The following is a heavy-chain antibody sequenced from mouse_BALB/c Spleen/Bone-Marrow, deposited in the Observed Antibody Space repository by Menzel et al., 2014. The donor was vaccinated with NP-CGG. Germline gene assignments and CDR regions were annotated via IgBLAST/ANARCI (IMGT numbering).Heavy chain of an antibody. CDR3: TRGGKYNVVAY. CDR1: SYTFTDYA. V-gene: IGHV1S137*01. D-gene: IGHD1-1*01. CDR2: ISTYYGNA. Sequence: VQLQQSGPELVRPGVSVKISCKGSSYTFTDYAMHWVKQSHAKSLEWIGVISTYYGNANYNQQFKGKATMTVDKSSSAANMCIDRLPHEVSAAYYGTRGGKYNVVAYWGQGTLVTGSA. J-gene: IGHJ3*01.